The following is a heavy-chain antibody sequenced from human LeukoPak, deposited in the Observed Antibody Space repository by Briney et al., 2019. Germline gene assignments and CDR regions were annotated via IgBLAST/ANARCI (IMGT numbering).Heavy chain of an antibody. Sequence: GESLNISCRGSGYSFTNYWIAWVRQMPGKGLEWMGIIYPGDSKTRFSPSFQGQVTISADKSISTAYLQWSSLKASDSAIYYCARTHSTSWYNLDYWGQGTLVTISS. CDR2: IYPGDSKT. CDR1: GYSFTNYW. D-gene: IGHD6-13*01. CDR3: ARTHSTSWYNLDY. V-gene: IGHV5-51*01. J-gene: IGHJ4*02.